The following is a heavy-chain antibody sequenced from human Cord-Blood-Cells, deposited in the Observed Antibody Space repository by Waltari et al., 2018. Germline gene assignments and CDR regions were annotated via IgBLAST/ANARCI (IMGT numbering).Heavy chain of an antibody. CDR2: ISSSSSYI. V-gene: IGHV3-21*01. CDR3: ARASPFGVVYFFDY. Sequence: EVQLVESGGGLVKPGGSLRLSCAASGFTFSSYSMNWVRQAPGKGLEWVSSISSSSSYIYYADSVKGRFTISRDNAKNSLYLQMNSLRAEDTAVYYCARASPFGVVYFFDYWGQGTLVTVSS. CDR1: GFTFSSYS. D-gene: IGHD2-15*01. J-gene: IGHJ4*02.